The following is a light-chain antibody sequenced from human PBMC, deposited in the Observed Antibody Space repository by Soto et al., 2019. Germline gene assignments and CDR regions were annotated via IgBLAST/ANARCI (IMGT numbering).Light chain of an antibody. CDR1: QSVSSN. CDR2: GAS. Sequence: EIVMTQSPATLSVSLGERATLSCRASQSVSSNLAWYQQKPGQAPRLLIYGASTRATGIPARFSGSGSGTEFTLTISSLQSEDFAVYYCQQYNNWPPPFGQGTRLEIK. V-gene: IGKV3-15*01. J-gene: IGKJ5*01. CDR3: QQYNNWPPP.